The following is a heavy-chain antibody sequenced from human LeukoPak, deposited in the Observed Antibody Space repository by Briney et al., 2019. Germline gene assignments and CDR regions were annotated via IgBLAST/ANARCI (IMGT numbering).Heavy chain of an antibody. Sequence: SETLSLTCTVSGGSISSGSYYRSWIRQPAGKGLEWIGRIYTSGSTNYNPSLKSRVTISVDTSKNQFSLKLSSVTAADTAVYYCARYGQMATITVDYWGQGTLVTVSS. CDR1: GGSISSGSYY. CDR2: IYTSGST. J-gene: IGHJ4*02. V-gene: IGHV4-61*02. D-gene: IGHD5-24*01. CDR3: ARYGQMATITVDY.